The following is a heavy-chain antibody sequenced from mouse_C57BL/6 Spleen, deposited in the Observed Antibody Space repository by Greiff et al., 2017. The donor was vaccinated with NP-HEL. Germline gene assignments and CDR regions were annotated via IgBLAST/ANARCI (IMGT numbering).Heavy chain of an antibody. CDR3: AREDTMDY. CDR2: ISDGGSYT. D-gene: IGHD3-3*01. J-gene: IGHJ4*01. V-gene: IGHV5-4*01. Sequence: EVQLVESGGGLVKPGGSLKLSCAASGFTFSSYAMSWVRQTPEKRLEWVATISDGGSYTYYPDNVKGRFTISRDNAKNNLYLQMSHLKSEDTAMYYCAREDTMDYWGQGTSVTVSS. CDR1: GFTFSSYA.